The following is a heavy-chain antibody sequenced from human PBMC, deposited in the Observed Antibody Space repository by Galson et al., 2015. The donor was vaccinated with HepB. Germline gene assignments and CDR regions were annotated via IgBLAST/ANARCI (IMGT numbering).Heavy chain of an antibody. D-gene: IGHD2-15*01. Sequence: SLRLSCAASGLTFSSYGLSWVRQAPGKGLEWVSAISGSGGSTYYADSVTGRFTMSRDNSKNTLYLQMNRLRAEDTAVYYCSKVLVVAATGGYYFDYWGQGARVTVTS. CDR1: GLTFSSYG. J-gene: IGHJ4*02. CDR3: SKVLVVAATGGYYFDY. CDR2: ISGSGGST. V-gene: IGHV3-23*01.